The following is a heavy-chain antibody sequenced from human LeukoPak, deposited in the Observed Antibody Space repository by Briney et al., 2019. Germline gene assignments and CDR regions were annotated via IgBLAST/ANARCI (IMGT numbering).Heavy chain of an antibody. CDR1: GFTFSSYS. J-gene: IGHJ3*02. CDR3: AKELTEQWLIDAFDI. V-gene: IGHV3-23*01. D-gene: IGHD6-19*01. CDR2: ISHSGSI. Sequence: GGSLRLSCAASGFTFSSYSMNWVRQAPGKGLEWVSSISHSGSISYADSVKGRFTISRDNSRNTLYLQMSSLRAEDTAIYYCAKELTEQWLIDAFDIWGQGTMVTVSS.